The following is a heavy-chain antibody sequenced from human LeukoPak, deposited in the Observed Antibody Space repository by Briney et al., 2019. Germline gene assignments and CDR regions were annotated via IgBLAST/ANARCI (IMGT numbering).Heavy chain of an antibody. CDR3: ARGPRRNFLGLDA. CDR2: IRYDESDK. V-gene: IGHV3-30*02. J-gene: IGHJ5*02. Sequence: VGSLRLSCATSGFTFSHYGMHWVRQPPGRGLDWVAHIRYDESDKYYADSVKGRFTISRDNSKNTLFLQMNSLRVDDTAVYYCARGPRRNFLGLDAGGQGTLVTVSS. CDR1: GFTFSHYG. D-gene: IGHD7-27*01.